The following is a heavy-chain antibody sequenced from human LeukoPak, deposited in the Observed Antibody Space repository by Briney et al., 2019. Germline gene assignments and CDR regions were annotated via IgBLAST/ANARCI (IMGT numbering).Heavy chain of an antibody. CDR1: GFTYSSYG. CDR3: AKDRYSYAFEYSDS. Sequence: GGSLRLSCAASGFTYSSYGMHWVRQAPGKGLDWVAVISNDGSKKYYADSVKGRFTISRDNSKNTLSLQVSSLRTEDTAVYYCAKDRYSYAFEYSDSWGQGTLVTVSS. J-gene: IGHJ4*02. V-gene: IGHV3-30*18. D-gene: IGHD5-18*01. CDR2: ISNDGSKK.